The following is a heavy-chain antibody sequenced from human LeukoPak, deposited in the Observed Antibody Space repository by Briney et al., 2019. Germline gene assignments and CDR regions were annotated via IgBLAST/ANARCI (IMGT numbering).Heavy chain of an antibody. V-gene: IGHV4-38-2*01. D-gene: IGHD1-26*01. CDR1: GYSISSGYY. CDR2: IYHSGST. CDR3: ARRRWELHLDYFDY. J-gene: IGHJ4*02. Sequence: SETLSLTCAVSGYSISSGYYWGWIRQPPGKGLEWIGSIYHSGSTYYNPFLKSRVTISVDTSKNQFSLKLSSVTAADTAVYYCARRRWELHLDYFDYWGQGTLVTVSS.